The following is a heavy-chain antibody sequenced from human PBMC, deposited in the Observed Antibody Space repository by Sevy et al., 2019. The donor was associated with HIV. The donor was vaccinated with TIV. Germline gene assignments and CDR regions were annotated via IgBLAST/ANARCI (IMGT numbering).Heavy chain of an antibody. V-gene: IGHV3-23*01. D-gene: IGHD5-18*01. CDR3: VKEVSQYSYSDY. CDR1: GFTFSNYA. CDR2: ISGSADAT. Sequence: GGSLRLSCAASGFTFSNYAMSWVRQTPGKGLEWVSAISGSADATYYTDSVKGRFTISRDNSKNTVYLQMNSTRAEDTAVYYCVKEVSQYSYSDYWGQGTLVTVSS. J-gene: IGHJ4*02.